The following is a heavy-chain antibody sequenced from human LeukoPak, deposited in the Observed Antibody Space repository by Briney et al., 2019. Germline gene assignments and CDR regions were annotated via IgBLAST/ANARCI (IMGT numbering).Heavy chain of an antibody. Sequence: ETLSFTCAVSGGSISSYYWSWIRQPPGKELEWIGLIYYSGNTNYKPSLKSRVTISVDMSKNQFSLKLSSVTAADTAVYYCARDMRTYYDILTGRGQFDPWGQGTLVTVSS. D-gene: IGHD3-9*01. J-gene: IGHJ5*02. V-gene: IGHV4-59*12. CDR1: GGSISSYY. CDR3: ARDMRTYYDILTGRGQFDP. CDR2: IYYSGNT.